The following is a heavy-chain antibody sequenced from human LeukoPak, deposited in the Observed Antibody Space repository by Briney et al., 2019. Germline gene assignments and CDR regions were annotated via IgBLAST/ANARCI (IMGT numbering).Heavy chain of an antibody. Sequence: SQTLSLTCKVAGGSVSSDDDYWSWIRQPPGGGMEWVGYISYSGSTYFNPSLKSRVTLSVDASGNQFSLNLSSVTAADTAVYYCARAPIAAVRCELDCWGQGTLVMVSS. D-gene: IGHD6-25*01. CDR1: GGSVSSDDDY. J-gene: IGHJ4*02. CDR3: ARAPIAAVRCELDC. V-gene: IGHV4-30-4*01. CDR2: ISYSGST.